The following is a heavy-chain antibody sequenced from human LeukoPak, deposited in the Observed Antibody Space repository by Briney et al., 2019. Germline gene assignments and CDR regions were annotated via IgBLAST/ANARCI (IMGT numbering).Heavy chain of an antibody. V-gene: IGHV4-39*07. Sequence: PSETLSLTCTVSGGSISSSSYYWGWIRQPPGKGLEWIGSIYYSGSTYYNPSLKSRVTISVDTSKNQFSLKLSSVTAADTAVYYCARVPAAAIQTLIDYWGQGTLVTVSS. CDR3: ARVPAAAIQTLIDY. CDR1: GGSISSSSYY. D-gene: IGHD6-13*01. J-gene: IGHJ4*02. CDR2: IYYSGST.